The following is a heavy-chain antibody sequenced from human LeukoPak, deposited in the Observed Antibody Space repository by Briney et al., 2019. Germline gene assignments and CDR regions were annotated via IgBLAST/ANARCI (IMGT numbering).Heavy chain of an antibody. Sequence: GGSPRLSCAASGFTFSSYSMNWVRQAPGKGLEWVSSISSSSSYIYYADSVKGRFTISRDNAKNSLYPQMNSLRAEDTAVYYCARDRREGYSYAPGYFDYWGQGTLVTVSS. D-gene: IGHD5-18*01. CDR2: ISSSSSYI. CDR1: GFTFSSYS. V-gene: IGHV3-21*01. CDR3: ARDRREGYSYAPGYFDY. J-gene: IGHJ4*02.